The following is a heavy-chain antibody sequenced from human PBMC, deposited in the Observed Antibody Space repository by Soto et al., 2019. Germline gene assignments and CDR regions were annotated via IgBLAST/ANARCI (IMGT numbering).Heavy chain of an antibody. CDR3: VRAEYFSSGYYYYFDY. CDR1: GGSISSGGYY. V-gene: IGHV4-31*03. CDR2: IYYSGST. J-gene: IGHJ4*02. Sequence: SETLSLTCTVSGGSISSGGYYWSWIRQHPGKGLEWIGYIYYSGSTYYNPSLKSRVTISVDTSKNQFSLKLSSVTAADTAVYYCVRAEYFSSGYYYYFDYWGQGTLVTVSS. D-gene: IGHD3-22*01.